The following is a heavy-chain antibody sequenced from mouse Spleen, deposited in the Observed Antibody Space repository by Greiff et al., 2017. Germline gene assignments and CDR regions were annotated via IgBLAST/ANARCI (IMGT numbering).Heavy chain of an antibody. V-gene: IGHV7-3*01. CDR1: GFTFTDYY. D-gene: IGHD2-2*01. CDR3: ARYTPWFYYFDY. CDR2: IRNKANGYTT. Sequence: EVHLVESGGGLVQPGGSLSLSCAASGFTFTDYYMSWVRQPPGKALEWLGFIRNKANGYTTEYSASVKGRFTISRDNSQSILYLQMNALRAEDSATYYCARYTPWFYYFDYWGQGTTLTVSS. J-gene: IGHJ2*01.